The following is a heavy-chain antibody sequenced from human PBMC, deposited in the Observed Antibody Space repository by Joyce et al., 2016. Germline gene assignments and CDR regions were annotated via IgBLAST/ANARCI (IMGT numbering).Heavy chain of an antibody. CDR1: GFMFSTSS. D-gene: IGHD2-21*01. Sequence: EVQLVESGGGLVKPVGSLKISCAASGFMFSTSSMSWFRQAPGKGLEWVSAISGDRRFIFHADLVRGRFTVSRDNAENSLYLQMKSLRVEDTAVYFCARGGLVYDYSMDVWGQGTTVIVSS. J-gene: IGHJ6*02. V-gene: IGHV3-21*02. CDR3: ARGGLVYDYSMDV. CDR2: ISGDRRFI.